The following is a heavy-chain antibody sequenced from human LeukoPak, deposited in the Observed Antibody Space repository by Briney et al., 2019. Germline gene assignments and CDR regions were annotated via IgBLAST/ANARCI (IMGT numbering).Heavy chain of an antibody. V-gene: IGHV4-59*08. Sequence: SETLSLTCTVPGGSISSYYWSWIRQPPGKGLEWIGYISYSGSTNYNPSLKSRVSMSVDTSKNQFSLKLSSVTAADTAVYYCARHGNWNPFDYWGQGTLVTVSS. CDR2: ISYSGST. J-gene: IGHJ4*02. CDR1: GGSISSYY. CDR3: ARHGNWNPFDY. D-gene: IGHD1-20*01.